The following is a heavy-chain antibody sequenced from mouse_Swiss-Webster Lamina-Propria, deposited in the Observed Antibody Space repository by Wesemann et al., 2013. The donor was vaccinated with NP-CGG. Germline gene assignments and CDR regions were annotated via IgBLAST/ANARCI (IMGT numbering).Heavy chain of an antibody. D-gene: IGHD2-12*01. CDR2: PYDSET. V-gene: IGHV1-52*01. J-gene: IGHJ2*01. Sequence: PYDSETHYNQKFKDKAILTVDKSSSTAYMQLSSLTSEDSAVYYCARVYDYYFDYWGQGTTLTVSS. CDR3: ARVYDYYFDY.